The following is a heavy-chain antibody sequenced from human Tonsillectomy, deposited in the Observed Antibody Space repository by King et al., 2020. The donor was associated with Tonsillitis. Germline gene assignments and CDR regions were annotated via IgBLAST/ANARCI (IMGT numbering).Heavy chain of an antibody. V-gene: IGHV3-23*04. Sequence: VQLVESGGGLVQPGGSLRLSCAASGFTFSTYAMNWVRQAPGKGLEWVSTIDGNGDRTHYADSVKGRFTISRDNSKNTLYLQMNSLRAEDTAVYYCAKGGFHEDSGGGGQGTLVTVSS. CDR2: IDGNGDRT. D-gene: IGHD1-26*01. CDR1: GFTFSTYA. J-gene: IGHJ4*02. CDR3: AKGGFHEDSGG.